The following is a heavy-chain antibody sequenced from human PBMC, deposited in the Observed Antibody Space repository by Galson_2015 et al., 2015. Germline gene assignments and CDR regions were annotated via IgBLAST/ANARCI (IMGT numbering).Heavy chain of an antibody. CDR1: GDSVSSDSAA. D-gene: IGHD1-26*01. CDR2: TYYRSKWYN. Sequence: CAISGDSVSSDSAAWNWIRQSPSGGLEWLGGTYYRSKWYNDYAVSMKSRITINPDTSKNQFSLHLNSVTPDDTAVYYCARSTGRYGVDYWGQGTLVTVSS. J-gene: IGHJ4*02. V-gene: IGHV6-1*01. CDR3: ARSTGRYGVDY.